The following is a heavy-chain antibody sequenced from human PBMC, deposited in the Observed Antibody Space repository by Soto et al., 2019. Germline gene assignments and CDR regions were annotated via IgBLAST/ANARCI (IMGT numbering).Heavy chain of an antibody. J-gene: IGHJ6*02. CDR3: AKVFATVALSGMDV. Sequence: QVQLVESGGGVGQPWRSLRLSCAASGFTFSSYGMHWVRQAPGKWLEWVAVISYDGSNKYYADSVKGRFTISRDNSKNALYLQMNSLRAEDTAVYYCAKVFATVALSGMDVWGQGTTVTVSS. CDR1: GFTFSSYG. V-gene: IGHV3-30*18. CDR2: ISYDGSNK. D-gene: IGHD4-17*01.